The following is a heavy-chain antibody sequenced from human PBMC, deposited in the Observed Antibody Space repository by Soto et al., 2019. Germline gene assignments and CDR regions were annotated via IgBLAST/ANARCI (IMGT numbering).Heavy chain of an antibody. Sequence: PSETMSLTSTVADGSISNFGLIWIRPHPGKGLEWIGYIYYSGSTNYNPSLKSRVTISVDTSKNQFSLKLSSVTAADTAVYYCARDQSSSSGGYYYYYYMDVWGKGTTVTVSS. CDR2: IYYSGST. V-gene: IGHV4-59*01. CDR3: ARDQSSSSGGYYYYYYMDV. D-gene: IGHD6-6*01. J-gene: IGHJ6*03. CDR1: DGSISNFG.